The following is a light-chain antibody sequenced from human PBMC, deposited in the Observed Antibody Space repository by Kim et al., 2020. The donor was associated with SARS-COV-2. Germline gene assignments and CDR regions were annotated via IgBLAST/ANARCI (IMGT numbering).Light chain of an antibody. Sequence: GGLGQTARITGGGNNIGSKNVNWYRQKPGQAPVLVIYRDRNRPSGIPEQISGSNSGNTATLTISRAQAGDEADYYCQVWDGTTLIFGGGTQLTVL. J-gene: IGLJ2*01. CDR3: QVWDGTTLI. V-gene: IGLV3-9*01. CDR1: NIGSKN. CDR2: RDR.